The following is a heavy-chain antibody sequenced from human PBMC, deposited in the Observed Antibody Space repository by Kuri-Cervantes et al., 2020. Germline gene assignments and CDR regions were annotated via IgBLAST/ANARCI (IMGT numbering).Heavy chain of an antibody. CDR1: GFTFSSYW. V-gene: IGHV3-7*01. J-gene: IGHJ3*02. D-gene: IGHD3-16*01. Sequence: GGSLRLSCAASGFTFSSYWMSWVRQAPGKGLEWVANIKQDGSEENYVDSVKGRFTISRDNAENSLYLQMNSLGVEDTAVYYCARDTNWGSYPSGGKLQDGFDIWGQGTRVTVSS. CDR2: IKQDGSEE. CDR3: ARDTNWGSYPSGGKLQDGFDI.